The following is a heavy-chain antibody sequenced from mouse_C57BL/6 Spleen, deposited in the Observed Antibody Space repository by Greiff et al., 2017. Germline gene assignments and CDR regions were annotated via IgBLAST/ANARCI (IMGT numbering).Heavy chain of an antibody. CDR2: INYDGSST. D-gene: IGHD2-5*01. J-gene: IGHJ2*01. Sequence: EVQLVESEGGLVQPGSSMKLSCTASGFTFSDYYMAWVRQVPDKGLDWVANINYDGSSTYYLDSLKSRFIISRDNAKNILYLQMSSLKSEDTATYYCASLAYNNDTHSFDYWGQGTTLTVSS. V-gene: IGHV5-16*01. CDR1: GFTFSDYY. CDR3: ASLAYNNDTHSFDY.